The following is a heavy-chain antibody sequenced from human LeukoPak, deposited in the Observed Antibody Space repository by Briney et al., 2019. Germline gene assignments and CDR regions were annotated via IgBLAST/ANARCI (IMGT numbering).Heavy chain of an antibody. D-gene: IGHD3-10*01. J-gene: IGHJ5*02. CDR2: ISGSGGST. V-gene: IGHV3-23*01. CDR3: ARESGITMLRGAHTP. CDR1: GFTFSSYA. Sequence: GGSLRLSCAASGFTFSSYAVSWVRQAPGKGLEWVSAISGSGGSTYYADSVKGRFTISRDNSKNTLYLQMNSLRAEDTAVYYCARESGITMLRGAHTPWGQGILVTVSS.